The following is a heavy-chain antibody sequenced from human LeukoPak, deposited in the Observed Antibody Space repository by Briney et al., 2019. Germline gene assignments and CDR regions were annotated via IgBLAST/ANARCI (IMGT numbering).Heavy chain of an antibody. D-gene: IGHD2-2*01. CDR3: ARWGSGGRDIVVVPAAQRGEAFDI. J-gene: IGHJ3*02. CDR1: GYTFTGYY. V-gene: IGHV1-2*02. Sequence: RVASVKVSCKASGYTFTGYYMHWVRQAPGQGLEWMGWINPNSGGTNYAQKFQGRVTMTRDTSISTAYMELSRLRSDDTAVYYCARWGSGGRDIVVVPAAQRGEAFDIWGQGTMVTVSS. CDR2: INPNSGGT.